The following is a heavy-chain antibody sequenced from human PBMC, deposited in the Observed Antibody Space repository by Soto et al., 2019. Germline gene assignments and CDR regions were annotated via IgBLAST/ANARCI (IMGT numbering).Heavy chain of an antibody. CDR2: ISAYNGYT. V-gene: IGHV1-18*01. CDR3: ARGGRHDSSGYYLPFSGMDV. J-gene: IGHJ6*02. D-gene: IGHD3-22*01. CDR1: GYTFTSYG. Sequence: QVQLVQSGAEVKKPGASVKVSCKASGYTFTSYGISWVRQAPGQGLEWMGWISAYNGYTNYAQKLQGRVTMTTDTSTSTAYLELRTMSSDDTAVYYCARGGRHDSSGYYLPFSGMDVWGQGTTVTVSS.